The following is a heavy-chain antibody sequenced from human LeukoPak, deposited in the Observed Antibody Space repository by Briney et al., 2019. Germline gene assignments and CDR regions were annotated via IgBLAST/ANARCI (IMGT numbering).Heavy chain of an antibody. CDR1: GFTFDDYG. Sequence: PGGSLRLSCAASGFTFDDYGMSWVRQAPGKGLEWVSGINWNGGSTGYADSVKGRFTISRDNAKNSLYLQMNSLRAEDTAVYYCARDLLYSSSSDYWGQGTLVTVSS. CDR3: ARDLLYSSSSDY. CDR2: INWNGGST. V-gene: IGHV3-20*04. J-gene: IGHJ4*02. D-gene: IGHD6-6*01.